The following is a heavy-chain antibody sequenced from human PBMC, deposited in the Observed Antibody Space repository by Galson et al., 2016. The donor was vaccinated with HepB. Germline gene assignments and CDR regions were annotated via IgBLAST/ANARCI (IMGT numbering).Heavy chain of an antibody. J-gene: IGHJ4*02. D-gene: IGHD6-19*01. CDR1: GYNLRDYG. Sequence: SVKVSCKASGYNLRDYGVTWVRRAPGQGLEWMGWISGHSGKTNFAQKLQGRVTMTTDTSTNTAYLDLRNLRSDDTAIYFCARDDLTVAGNYLDSWGQGTLVTVSS. CDR3: ARDDLTVAGNYLDS. CDR2: ISGHSGKT. V-gene: IGHV1-18*01.